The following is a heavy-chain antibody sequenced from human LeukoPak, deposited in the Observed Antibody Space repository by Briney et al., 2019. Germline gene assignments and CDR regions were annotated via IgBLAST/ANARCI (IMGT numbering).Heavy chain of an antibody. CDR2: ISGSGGST. CDR3: AKDYSTGLYFNY. CDR1: GFTFSSYA. V-gene: IGHV3-23*01. D-gene: IGHD6-19*01. Sequence: GGSLRLSCAASGFTFSSYAMSWVHQAPGKGLEWVSAISGSGGSTYYADSVKGRFTISRDNSENTLSLQMNSLRAEDTAVYFCAKDYSTGLYFNYWGQGTLVTVSS. J-gene: IGHJ4*02.